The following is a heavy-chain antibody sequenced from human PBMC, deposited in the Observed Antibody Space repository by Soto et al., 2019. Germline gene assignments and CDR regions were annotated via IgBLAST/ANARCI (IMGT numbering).Heavy chain of an antibody. Sequence: EVQLLESGGGLVQPGGSLRLSCAASGFTFSRHAMTWVRQAPGKGLEWVSTISAGGSATYYADSVKGRFTISRHNSEDTMFLQMNSLRVDDTALYYCATEDVGRWSGWWGESWGQGTLVTVSS. J-gene: IGHJ5*02. CDR2: ISAGGSAT. CDR3: ATEDVGRWSGWWGES. V-gene: IGHV3-23*01. CDR1: GFTFSRHA. D-gene: IGHD6-19*01.